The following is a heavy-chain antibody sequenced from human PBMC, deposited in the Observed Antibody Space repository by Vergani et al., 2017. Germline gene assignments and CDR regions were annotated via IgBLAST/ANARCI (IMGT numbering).Heavy chain of an antibody. D-gene: IGHD6-13*01. V-gene: IGHV3-23*01. CDR2: ISGSGGST. CDR3: AKSGIAAAVSYNWFDP. CDR1: GFTFSSYA. Sequence: EVQLLESGGGLVQPGGSLRLSCAASGFTFSSYAMSWVRQAPGKGLEWVSAISGSGGSTYYADSVKGRFTISRDNSKKTLYLQMNSLRAEDTAVYYCAKSGIAAAVSYNWFDPWGQGTLVTVSS. J-gene: IGHJ5*02.